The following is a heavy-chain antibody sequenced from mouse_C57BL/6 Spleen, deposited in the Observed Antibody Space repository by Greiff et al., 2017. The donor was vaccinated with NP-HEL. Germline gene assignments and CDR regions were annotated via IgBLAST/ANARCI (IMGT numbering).Heavy chain of an antibody. CDR3: ARWILYDYYFDY. CDR2: IDPSDSYT. Sequence: LQESGAELVMPGASVKLSCKASGYTFTSYWMHWVKQRPGQGLEWIGEIDPSDSYTNYNQKFKGKSTLTVDKSSSTAYMQLSSLTSEDSAVYYCARWILYDYYFDYWGQGTTLTVSS. V-gene: IGHV1-69*01. D-gene: IGHD2-3*01. CDR1: GYTFTSYW. J-gene: IGHJ2*01.